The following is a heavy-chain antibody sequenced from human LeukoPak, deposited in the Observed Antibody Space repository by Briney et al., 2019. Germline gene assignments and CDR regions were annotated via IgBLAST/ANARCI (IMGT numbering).Heavy chain of an antibody. CDR2: ISGGSGST. CDR3: AKHRFESGGYHSTD. V-gene: IGHV3-23*01. CDR1: GFTFSSYA. D-gene: IGHD3-22*01. J-gene: IGHJ4*02. Sequence: PGGSLRLSCAASGFTFSSYAMSWVCQAPGKGLAWVSTISGGSGSTYCADSMKGRLTISRDNSKNTLYLQMNSLRDEDTAVYYCAKHRFESGGYHSTDWGQGTLVTVSS.